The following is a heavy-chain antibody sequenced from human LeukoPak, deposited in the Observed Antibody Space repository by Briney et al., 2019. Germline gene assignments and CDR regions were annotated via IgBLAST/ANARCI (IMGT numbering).Heavy chain of an antibody. V-gene: IGHV3-23*01. CDR1: GFTFSSYA. CDR3: GRDWKLDY. Sequence: PGGSLRLSCAASGFTFSSYAMSWVRQAPGKGLEWVSAIGDNGGDTKYAASVKGRFTIYRDNSRNTLYLQMNSLRVEDTAMYYCGRDWKLDYWGQGTLVTVPS. D-gene: IGHD1-1*01. CDR2: IGDNGGDT. J-gene: IGHJ4*02.